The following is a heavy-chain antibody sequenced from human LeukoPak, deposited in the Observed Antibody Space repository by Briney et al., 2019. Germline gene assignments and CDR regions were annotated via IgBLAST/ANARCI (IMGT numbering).Heavy chain of an antibody. D-gene: IGHD6-19*01. CDR3: ARAGYSSGWYVRYFDY. J-gene: IGHJ4*02. V-gene: IGHV3-66*01. CDR2: IYSGGST. CDR1: GFTVSSNY. Sequence: TGGSLRLSCAASGFTVSSNYMSWVRQAPGKGLEWVSVIYSGGSTYYADSVKGRFTISRDNSKSTLYPQMNSLRAEDTAVYYCARAGYSSGWYVRYFDYWGQGTLVTVSS.